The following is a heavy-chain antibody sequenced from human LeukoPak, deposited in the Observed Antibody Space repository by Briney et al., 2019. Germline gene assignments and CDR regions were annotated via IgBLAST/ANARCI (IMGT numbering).Heavy chain of an antibody. CDR1: GFTFDDYG. J-gene: IGHJ4*02. CDR2: ISWNSGSI. CDR3: TKDIRPYYYDSSGPGY. Sequence: GGSLRLSCAASGFTFDDYGMSWVRQAPGKGLEWVSGISWNSGSIGYADSVKGRFTISRDNAKNSLYLQMNSLRAEDTALYYCTKDIRPYYYDSSGPGYWGQGTLVTVSS. V-gene: IGHV3-9*01. D-gene: IGHD3-22*01.